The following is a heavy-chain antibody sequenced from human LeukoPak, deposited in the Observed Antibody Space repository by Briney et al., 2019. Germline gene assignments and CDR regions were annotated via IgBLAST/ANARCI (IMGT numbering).Heavy chain of an antibody. CDR3: VRCWRHSGYHYNY. V-gene: IGHV1-8*01. J-gene: IGHJ4*02. CDR2: MNPNSGNT. CDR1: GYTFTSYD. Sequence: ASVKVSCKASGYTFTSYDINWVRQAPGQGLEWMGWMNPNSGNTGYAQKFQGRVTMTTNTSISTAYMELSSLRSEDTAVYYCVRCWRHSGYHYNYRGQGSLVTDSS. D-gene: IGHD5-12*01.